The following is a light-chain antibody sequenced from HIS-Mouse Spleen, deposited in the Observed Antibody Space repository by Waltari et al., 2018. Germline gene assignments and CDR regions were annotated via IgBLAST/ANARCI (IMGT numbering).Light chain of an antibody. CDR1: ALPKKY. J-gene: IGLJ2*01. V-gene: IGLV3-10*01. CDR2: EDS. Sequence: SYELTQPPSVSVSPGQTARITCSGDALPKKYAYWYQQKSGQAPVVFFYEDSKRPSGIPERFSGSSSGTMATLTISGAQVEDEADYYCYSTDSSGNHRVFGGGTKLTVL. CDR3: YSTDSSGNHRV.